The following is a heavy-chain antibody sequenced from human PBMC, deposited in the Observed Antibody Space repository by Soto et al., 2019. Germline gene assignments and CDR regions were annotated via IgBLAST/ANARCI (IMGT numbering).Heavy chain of an antibody. CDR1: GGSISSSSYY. D-gene: IGHD3-3*01. CDR3: ASQYYDFWSGYAWFDP. CDR2: IYYSGST. Sequence: SETLSLTCTVSGGSISSSSYYWGWIRQPPGKGLEWIGYIYYSGSTYYNPSLKSRVTISVDTSKNPFSLKLSSVTAADTAVYYCASQYYDFWSGYAWFDPWGQGTLVTVSS. V-gene: IGHV4-39*07. J-gene: IGHJ5*02.